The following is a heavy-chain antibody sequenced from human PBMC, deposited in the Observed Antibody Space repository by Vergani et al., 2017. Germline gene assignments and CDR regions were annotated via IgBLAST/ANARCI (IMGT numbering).Heavy chain of an antibody. J-gene: IGHJ4*02. Sequence: EVQLLESGGGLVQPGGSLRLSCAASGFIFSSYAMSWVRQAPGKGLEWVSAISGSGGSTYYADSVKGRFTISRDNAKNSLYLQMNSLRAEDTAVYYCAREGGSSGYYGYRTGFDYWGQGTLVTVSS. CDR1: GFIFSSYA. CDR2: ISGSGGST. D-gene: IGHD3-22*01. CDR3: AREGGSSGYYGYRTGFDY. V-gene: IGHV3-23*01.